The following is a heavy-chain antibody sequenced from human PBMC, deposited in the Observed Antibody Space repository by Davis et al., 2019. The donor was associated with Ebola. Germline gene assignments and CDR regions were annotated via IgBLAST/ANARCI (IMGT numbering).Heavy chain of an antibody. D-gene: IGHD6-19*01. J-gene: IGHJ4*02. CDR1: GFTFSTYS. CDR2: ISSDSDYI. Sequence: PGGSLRLSCAASGFTFSTYSMSWVRQAPGKGLEWVSSISSDSDYIYYADSAKGRFTISRDNAKNSLYLQMNSLRAEDTAVYYCARVAAVAGTYYFDYWGQGTLVTVSS. CDR3: ARVAAVAGTYYFDY. V-gene: IGHV3-21*01.